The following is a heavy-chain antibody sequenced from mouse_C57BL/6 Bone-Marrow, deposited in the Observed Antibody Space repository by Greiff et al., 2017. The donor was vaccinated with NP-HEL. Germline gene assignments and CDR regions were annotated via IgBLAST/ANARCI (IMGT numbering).Heavy chain of an antibody. CDR1: GYTFTSYW. CDR3: ARMGPYYYGSSSDY. V-gene: IGHV1-55*01. J-gene: IGHJ2*01. Sequence: QVQLKESGAELVKPGASVKMSCKASGYTFTSYWITWVKQRPGQGLEWIGDIYPGSGSTNYNEKFKSKATLTVDTSSSTAYMQLSSLTSEDSAVYYCARMGPYYYGSSSDYWGQGTTLTVSS. CDR2: IYPGSGST. D-gene: IGHD1-1*01.